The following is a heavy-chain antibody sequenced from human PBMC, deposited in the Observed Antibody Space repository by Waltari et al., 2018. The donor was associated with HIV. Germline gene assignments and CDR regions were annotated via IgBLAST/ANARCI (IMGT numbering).Heavy chain of an antibody. D-gene: IGHD2-15*01. CDR2: ISPTGEST. CDR3: AKKGHLSGGNWKRDYFDY. V-gene: IGHV3-23*01. Sequence: EVQLLESGGGLVQPGGSLRLSCAASGFTFSDYSMSWVRQAPGKGLDGVSAISPTGESTSDADSVKGRFTISRDNSKNTVYLQMNSLRAEDTAIYYCAKKGHLSGGNWKRDYFDYWGQGTLVTVSS. CDR1: GFTFSDYS. J-gene: IGHJ4*02.